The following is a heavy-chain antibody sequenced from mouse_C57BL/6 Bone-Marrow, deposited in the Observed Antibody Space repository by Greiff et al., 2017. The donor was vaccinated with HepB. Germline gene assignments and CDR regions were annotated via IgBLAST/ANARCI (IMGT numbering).Heavy chain of an antibody. CDR2: ISSGSSTI. Sequence: EVKLEESGGGLVKPGGSLKLSCAASGFTFSDYGMHWVRQAPEKGLEWVAYISSGSSTIYYADTVKGRFTISRDNAKNTLFLQMTSLRSEDTAMYYCARPYDYAWFAYWGQGTLVTVSA. CDR1: GFTFSDYG. CDR3: ARPYDYAWFAY. V-gene: IGHV5-17*01. J-gene: IGHJ3*01. D-gene: IGHD2-4*01.